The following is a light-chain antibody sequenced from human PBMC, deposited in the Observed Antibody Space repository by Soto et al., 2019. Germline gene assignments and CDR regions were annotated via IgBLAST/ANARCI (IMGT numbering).Light chain of an antibody. CDR2: KAS. J-gene: IGKJ1*01. V-gene: IGKV1-5*03. Sequence: DIQMTQFPSTLSASVGDRVTITCRASQSISNRLAWYQQKPGKAPKLQIYKASALQSGVPSRFSGSGSGTEFTLTISSLQSDDFATYYCQQYDSYWTFGQGTKVEIK. CDR3: QQYDSYWT. CDR1: QSISNR.